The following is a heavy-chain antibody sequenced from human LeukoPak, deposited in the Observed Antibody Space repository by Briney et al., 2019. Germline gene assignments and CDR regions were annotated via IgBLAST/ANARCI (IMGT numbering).Heavy chain of an antibody. CDR3: AREGGAVARYYYMDV. J-gene: IGHJ6*03. V-gene: IGHV4-4*07. Sequence: PSETLTLTCTVSGGFISSYYWSWIRQPAGKGLEWIGRIYTSGSTNYNPSLKSRVTMSVDTSKNQFSLKLSSVTAADTVVYYCAREGGAVARYYYMDVWGKGTTVTVSS. CDR1: GGFISSYY. D-gene: IGHD3-16*01. CDR2: IYTSGST.